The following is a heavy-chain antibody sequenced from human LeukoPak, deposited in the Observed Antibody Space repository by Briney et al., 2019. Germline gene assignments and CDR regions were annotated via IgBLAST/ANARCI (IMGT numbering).Heavy chain of an antibody. V-gene: IGHV3-48*02. Sequence: SGGSLRLSCAASGFTFSIYNMNWVRQSPGKGLEWVSYISSSSDTMFYPDSVKGRFTISRDNAKNSLYLQMYSLRDEDTAVYYCARDDSITSGHFDLWGHGTLVTVSS. CDR3: ARDDSITSGHFDL. CDR2: ISSSSDTM. CDR1: GFTFSIYN. J-gene: IGHJ2*01. D-gene: IGHD3-3*02.